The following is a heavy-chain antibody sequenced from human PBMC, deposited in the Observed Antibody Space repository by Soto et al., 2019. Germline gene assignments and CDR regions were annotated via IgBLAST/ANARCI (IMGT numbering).Heavy chain of an antibody. J-gene: IGHJ4*02. D-gene: IGHD2-15*01. V-gene: IGHV3-23*01. CDR2: ISGSGGST. CDR1: GYTFSSYA. Sequence: EVQLLESGGGLVQPGGSLGLSCAASGYTFSSYAMSWVRQAPGKGLEWVSAISGSGGSTYYADSVKGRFTISRDNSKNTLYLQMNSLRAEDTAVYYCAKDGGRKVVVAATHFDYWGQGTLVTVSS. CDR3: AKDGGRKVVVAATHFDY.